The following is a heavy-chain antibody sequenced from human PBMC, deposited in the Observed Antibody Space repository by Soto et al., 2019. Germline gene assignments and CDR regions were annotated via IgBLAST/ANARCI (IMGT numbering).Heavy chain of an antibody. CDR1: GFTFSSYG. CDR3: AKPIYEAGWFGELGFDY. J-gene: IGHJ4*02. Sequence: GGSLRLSCAASGFTFSSYGMHWVRQAPGKGLEWVAVISYDGSNKYYADSVKGRFTISRDNSKNTLYLQMNSLRAEDTAVYYCAKPIYEAGWFGELGFDYWGQGTLVTVSS. V-gene: IGHV3-30*18. D-gene: IGHD3-10*01. CDR2: ISYDGSNK.